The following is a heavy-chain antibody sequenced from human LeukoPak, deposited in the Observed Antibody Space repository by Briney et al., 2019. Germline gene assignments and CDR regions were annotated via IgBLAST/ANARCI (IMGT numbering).Heavy chain of an antibody. CDR2: IKQDGSEK. Sequence: GGSLRLSCATSGFTFTTYWMNWVRQAPGKGLEWVANIKQDGSEKYYVDSVKGRLTISRDNARNSLYLQMNSLRADDTAVYYCARGGGYAWDYWGQGTLVTVSS. D-gene: IGHD5-12*01. CDR1: GFTFTTYW. V-gene: IGHV3-7*01. J-gene: IGHJ4*02. CDR3: ARGGGYAWDY.